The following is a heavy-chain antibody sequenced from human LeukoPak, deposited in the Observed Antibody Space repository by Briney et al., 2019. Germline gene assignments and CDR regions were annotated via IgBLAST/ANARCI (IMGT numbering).Heavy chain of an antibody. CDR2: TYYRSKWYN. Sequence: SQTLSVTCAISGDSVSSNSAAWNWIRQSPSRGLEWLGRTYYRSKWYNDYAVSVKSRITINPDTSKNQFSLQLNSVTPEDTAVYYCARAGYKQQLVRKNYYGMDVWGQGTTVTVSS. CDR3: ARAGYKQQLVRKNYYGMDV. J-gene: IGHJ6*02. D-gene: IGHD6-13*01. V-gene: IGHV6-1*01. CDR1: GDSVSSNSAA.